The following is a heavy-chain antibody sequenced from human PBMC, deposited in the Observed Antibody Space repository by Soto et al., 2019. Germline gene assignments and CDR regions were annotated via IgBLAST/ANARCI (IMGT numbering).Heavy chain of an antibody. CDR2: IKWNSGVT. J-gene: IGHJ3*01. Sequence: ASLKVSCSGAGYTSTLCYMHWGRQAPGLGLERRGGIKWNSGVTNYAKKLQGRATLTRHTSISTAYMELSRLRYADTAVSDWARANQERVHVPFAGWAHGTMVT. D-gene: IGHD1-26*01. CDR1: GYTSTLCY. V-gene: IGHV1-2*02. CDR3: ARANQERVHVPFAG.